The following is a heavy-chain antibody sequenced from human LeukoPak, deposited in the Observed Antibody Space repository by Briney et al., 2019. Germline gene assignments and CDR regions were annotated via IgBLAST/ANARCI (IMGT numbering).Heavy chain of an antibody. D-gene: IGHD3-10*01. CDR3: ARDRIRITMVRGVMRPGWFDP. J-gene: IGHJ5*02. CDR2: INPNSGGT. V-gene: IGHV1-2*02. CDR1: GYTFTGYY. Sequence: VASVKVSCKASGYTFTGYYMHWVRQAPGQGLEWMGWINPNSGGTNYAQKFQGRVTMTRDTSISTAYMELSRLRSDDTAVYYCARDRIRITMVRGVMRPGWFDPWGQGTLVTVSS.